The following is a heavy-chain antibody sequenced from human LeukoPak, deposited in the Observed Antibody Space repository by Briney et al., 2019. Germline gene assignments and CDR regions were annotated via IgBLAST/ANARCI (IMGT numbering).Heavy chain of an antibody. D-gene: IGHD5-18*01. Sequence: SVKVSCKASGGTFSSYAISWVRQAPGQGLEWMGRIIPTFGIANYAQKFQGRVTITADKSTSTAYMELSSLRSEDTAVYYCARDSGYSYGYYFDYWGQGTLVTVSS. CDR2: IIPTFGIA. CDR3: ARDSGYSYGYYFDY. V-gene: IGHV1-69*04. CDR1: GGTFSSYA. J-gene: IGHJ4*02.